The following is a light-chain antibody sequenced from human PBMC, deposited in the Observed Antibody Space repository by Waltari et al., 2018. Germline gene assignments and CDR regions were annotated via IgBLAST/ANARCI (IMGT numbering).Light chain of an antibody. CDR3: SSYTNSGSSYV. Sequence: QPALTQPASVSGSPGQSITISCSGTYHDVGAYSYVSWYQQHPGQAPKLVIYEVSNRPSGGSGRFSGSKSGNTASLTISGLQAEDEADYYCSSYTNSGSSYVFGTGTKVTVL. V-gene: IGLV2-14*01. CDR2: EVS. J-gene: IGLJ1*01. CDR1: YHDVGAYSY.